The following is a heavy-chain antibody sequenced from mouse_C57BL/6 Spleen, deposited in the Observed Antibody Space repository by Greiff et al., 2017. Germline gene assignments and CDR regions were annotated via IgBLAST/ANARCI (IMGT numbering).Heavy chain of an antibody. Sequence: QVQLQQSGTELVKPGASVKLSCKASGYTFTSYWMHWVKQRPGQGLEWIGNINPSNGGTNYNEKFKSKATLTVDKSSSTAYMQLSSLTSEDSAVYYCASYYDYDEGYYYAMDYWGQGTSVTVSS. CDR3: ASYYDYDEGYYYAMDY. D-gene: IGHD2-4*01. V-gene: IGHV1-53*01. CDR1: GYTFTSYW. CDR2: INPSNGGT. J-gene: IGHJ4*01.